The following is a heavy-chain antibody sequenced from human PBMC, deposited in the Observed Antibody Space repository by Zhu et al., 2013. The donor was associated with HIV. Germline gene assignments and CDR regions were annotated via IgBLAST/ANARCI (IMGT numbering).Heavy chain of an antibody. J-gene: IGHJ6*02. CDR1: GGTFSSYA. CDR3: ASRPVRDGYNLPYYYGMDV. V-gene: IGHV1-69*06. CDR2: IIPIFGTA. Sequence: QVQLVQSGAEVKKPGSSVKVSCKASGGTFSSYAISWVRQAPGQGLEWMGGIIPIFGTANYAQKFQGRVTITADKSTSTAYMELSSLRSEDTAVYYCASRPVRDGYNLPYYYGMDVWGQGTTVTVSS. D-gene: IGHD5-12*01.